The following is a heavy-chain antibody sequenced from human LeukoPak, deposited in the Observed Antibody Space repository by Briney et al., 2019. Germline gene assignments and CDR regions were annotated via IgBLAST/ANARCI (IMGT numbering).Heavy chain of an antibody. Sequence: PGGSLRLSCAASGFNFSPYWMHWVRQAPGKGPVWVSRINNGGTSTWYAESVKGRFTISRDNAGNTVSLQMNSLRAEDTALYYCARDQDGVGTTIDLWGQGTLVTVSS. V-gene: IGHV3-74*01. CDR2: INNGGTST. J-gene: IGHJ5*02. D-gene: IGHD1-26*01. CDR1: GFNFSPYW. CDR3: ARDQDGVGTTIDL.